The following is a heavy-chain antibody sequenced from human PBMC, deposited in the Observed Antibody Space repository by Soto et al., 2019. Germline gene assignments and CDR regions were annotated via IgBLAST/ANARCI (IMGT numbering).Heavy chain of an antibody. V-gene: IGHV3-21*01. CDR1: GFTFSSYS. Sequence: PGGSLRLSCAASGFTFSSYSLNWVRQAPGTGLEWVSSISSSSSSYIYYADSVKGRFTISRDNAKNSLYLQMNSLRAEDTAVYYCARGLHYYVWGSYRFLFGAFDIWGQGTMVTVSS. D-gene: IGHD3-16*02. CDR3: ARGLHYYVWGSYRFLFGAFDI. J-gene: IGHJ3*02. CDR2: ISSSSSSYI.